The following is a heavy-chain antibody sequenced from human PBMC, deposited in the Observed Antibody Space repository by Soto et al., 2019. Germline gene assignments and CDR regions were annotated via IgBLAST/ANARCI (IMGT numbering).Heavy chain of an antibody. CDR1: GGSIRDYF. CDR2: ISSSGTI. V-gene: IGHV4-59*01. CDR3: ARDRKLVIPGNYYYYGMDV. J-gene: IGHJ6*02. D-gene: IGHD3-9*01. Sequence: SETLSLTCSVSGGSIRDYFWTWVRQPPGKGLEWIGYISSSGTINYNSSLKSRVTISLDTSRNHFSLKLSSVTTADTAVYFCARDRKLVIPGNYYYYGMDVWGQGTTVTVSS.